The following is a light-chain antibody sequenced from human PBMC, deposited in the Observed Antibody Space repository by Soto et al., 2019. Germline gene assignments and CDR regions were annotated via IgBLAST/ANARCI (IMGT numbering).Light chain of an antibody. V-gene: IGLV2-14*01. J-gene: IGLJ2*01. CDR3: SSYTSSSPLHVV. Sequence: QSALTQPASVSGSPGQSITISCTGTSSDVGGYNYVSWYQQHPGKAPKLMIYDVSNRPSGVSNRFSGSKSGNTASLTISGLHAEDEADYYCSSYTSSSPLHVVFGGGTKVTVL. CDR1: SSDVGGYNY. CDR2: DVS.